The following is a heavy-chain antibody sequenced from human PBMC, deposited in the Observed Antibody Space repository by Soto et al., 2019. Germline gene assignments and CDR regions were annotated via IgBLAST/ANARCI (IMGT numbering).Heavy chain of an antibody. D-gene: IGHD3-22*01. V-gene: IGHV1-2*02. Sequence: HVQLVQSGAEVKKPGASVKVSCKASGYNFTGYYLPWVRQAPGPGLEWMGWINPNSGGANYGRKFQGRVSMTRDTSISRAYMELRALSSDGTAVYYCARVKGGADSSGYAFDVWGEGAMVTVSS. J-gene: IGHJ3*01. CDR1: GYNFTGYY. CDR3: ARVKGGADSSGYAFDV. CDR2: INPNSGGA.